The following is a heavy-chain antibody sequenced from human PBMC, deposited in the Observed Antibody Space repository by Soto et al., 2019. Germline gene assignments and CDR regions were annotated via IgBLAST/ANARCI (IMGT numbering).Heavy chain of an antibody. D-gene: IGHD2-2*01. J-gene: IGHJ4*02. CDR2: ISDTGSSH. CDR3: AKDRGGDCPDNSCYFGADY. V-gene: IGHV3-30*18. CDR1: GFTFSSYG. Sequence: PGGSLRLSXVGSGFTFSSYGMHWVRHAPGKGLECVAVISDTGSSHYYAASVEGRFTISRENSKNTLSLHMDRLRVEDTAVYYCAKDRGGDCPDNSCYFGADYWGQGTPVTVSS.